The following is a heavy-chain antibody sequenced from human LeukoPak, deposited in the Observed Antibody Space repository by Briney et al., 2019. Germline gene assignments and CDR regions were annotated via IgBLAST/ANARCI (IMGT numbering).Heavy chain of an antibody. Sequence: ASAKVSCKASGYTFTGYYMHWVRQAPGQGLEWMGWINPNSGGTNYAQKFQGRVTMTRDTSISTAYMELSRLRSDDTAVYYCARDRGLDIAAAGKFRHYYYYMDVWGRGTTVTVSS. V-gene: IGHV1-2*02. CDR3: ARDRGLDIAAAGKFRHYYYYMDV. CDR2: INPNSGGT. CDR1: GYTFTGYY. D-gene: IGHD6-13*01. J-gene: IGHJ6*03.